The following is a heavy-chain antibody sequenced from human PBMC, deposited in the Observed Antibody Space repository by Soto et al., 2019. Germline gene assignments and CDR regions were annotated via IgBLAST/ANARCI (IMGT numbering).Heavy chain of an antibody. CDR1: GGTFNSYD. CDR3: ARRTSAFDV. CDR2: IIPSLGIP. D-gene: IGHD2-2*01. J-gene: IGHJ3*01. V-gene: IGHV1-69*02. Sequence: QVQLVQSGAEVKKPGSSVKVSCKASGGTFNSYDIHWVRQAPGQGLEWMGRIIPSLGIPNYAQALQGRLTITANVPTRTAYMELTNLKSGDTAIYYCARRTSAFDVWGQGTVVTVSS.